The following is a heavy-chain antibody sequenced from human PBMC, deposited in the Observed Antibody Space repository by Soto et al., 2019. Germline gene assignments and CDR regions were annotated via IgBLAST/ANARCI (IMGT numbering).Heavy chain of an antibody. Sequence: GGTLRLSCAASGVYVGAFAVNWVRQAPGKGLEWVSGISVSDAFIYYADSVRGRFSISRDASEHILYLQMNSLRVDDTALYYLTRETAAGITGLHYWGPGPLV. D-gene: IGHD4-4*01. V-gene: IGHV3-23*01. CDR1: GVYVGAFA. CDR3: TRETAAGITGLHY. CDR2: ISVSDAFI. J-gene: IGHJ4*02.